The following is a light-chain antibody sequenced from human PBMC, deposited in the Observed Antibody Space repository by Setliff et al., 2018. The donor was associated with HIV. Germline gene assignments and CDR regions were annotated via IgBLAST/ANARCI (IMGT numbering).Light chain of an antibody. CDR2: NVE. Sequence: QSALAQPASVSGSPVQSITISCTGTSSDIGSSNFVSWYQQHPGKTPKVMISNVEKRPSGVSNRFSGSKSGNTASLTIPGLQTEDDADYYCSSYSLNNLYAFATGTKATVL. J-gene: IGLJ1*01. V-gene: IGLV2-14*03. CDR1: SSDIGSSNF. CDR3: SSYSLNNLYA.